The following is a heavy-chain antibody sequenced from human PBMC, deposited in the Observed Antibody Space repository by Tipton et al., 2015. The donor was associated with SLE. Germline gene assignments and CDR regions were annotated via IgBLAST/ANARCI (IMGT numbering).Heavy chain of an antibody. CDR3: AREGATMDWFDP. CDR1: GYTFTGYY. Sequence: QLVQSGAEVKKPGASVKVSCKPSGYTFTGYYVHWVRQAPGQGLEWMGRINPNSGDTKYAPKFQGRVTMTRDTSISTAYMALSSLGSDDTAMYYCAREGATMDWFDPWGQGTLVTVSS. J-gene: IGHJ5*02. D-gene: IGHD1-26*01. CDR2: INPNSGDT. V-gene: IGHV1-2*06.